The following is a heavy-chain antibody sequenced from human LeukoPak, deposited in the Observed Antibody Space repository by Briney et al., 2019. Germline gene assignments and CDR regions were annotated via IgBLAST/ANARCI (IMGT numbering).Heavy chain of an antibody. CDR2: ISSSSSYI. CDR1: GFTFSSYS. D-gene: IGHD1-26*01. J-gene: IGHJ3*02. V-gene: IGHV3-21*01. Sequence: GGFLRLSCAASGFTFSSYSMNWVRQAPGKGLEWVSSISSSSSYIYYADSVKGRFTISRDNAKNSLYLQMNSLRAEDTAVYYCARSSVVQVGAFDIWGQGTMVTVSS. CDR3: ARSSVVQVGAFDI.